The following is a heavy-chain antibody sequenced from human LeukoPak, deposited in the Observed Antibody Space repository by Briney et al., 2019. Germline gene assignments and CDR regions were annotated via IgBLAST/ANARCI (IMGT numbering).Heavy chain of an antibody. V-gene: IGHV1-2*04. Sequence: ASVKVFCKASGYTFTGYYMHWVRQAPGQGLERMGWINSNCGGANYAQKFQGWVTMTRNTSISTAYMELSRLRSDDTAVYYCARERGSSWTYYYYGMDVWGQGTTVTVSS. D-gene: IGHD6-13*01. CDR3: ARERGSSWTYYYYGMDV. CDR1: GYTFTGYY. J-gene: IGHJ6*02. CDR2: INSNCGGA.